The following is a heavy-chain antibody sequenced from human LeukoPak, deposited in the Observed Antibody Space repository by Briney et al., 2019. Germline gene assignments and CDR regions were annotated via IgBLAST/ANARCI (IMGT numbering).Heavy chain of an antibody. CDR1: GYTLTELS. V-gene: IGHV1-24*01. J-gene: IGHJ4*02. Sequence: EASVKVSCKVSGYTLTELSMHWVRQAPGKGLEWMGGFDPEDGETIYAQKFQGRVTMTEDTSTDTAYMELSSLRSEDAAVYYCARDYYGSGSYYNAPKDWGQGTLVTASS. D-gene: IGHD3-10*01. CDR2: FDPEDGET. CDR3: ARDYYGSGSYYNAPKD.